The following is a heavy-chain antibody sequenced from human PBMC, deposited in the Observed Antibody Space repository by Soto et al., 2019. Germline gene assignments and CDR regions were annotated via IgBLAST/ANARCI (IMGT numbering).Heavy chain of an antibody. D-gene: IGHD6-19*01. CDR3: AKDRIAVARRFDD. V-gene: IGHV3-53*01. CDR2: IYSGGTT. CDR1: GFTVSSNY. Sequence: PGGSLRLSCAASGFTVSSNYMSWDRQAPGKGLEWVSVIYSGGTTYYADSVKGRFTISRDTSKNTLYLQMNSLRAEDTAVYYWAKDRIAVARRFDDWGQGTLVTVCS. J-gene: IGHJ5*02.